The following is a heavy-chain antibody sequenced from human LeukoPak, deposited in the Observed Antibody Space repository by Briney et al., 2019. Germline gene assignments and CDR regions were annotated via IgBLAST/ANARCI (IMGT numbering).Heavy chain of an antibody. D-gene: IGHD3-3*01. V-gene: IGHV3-23*01. CDR2: IGGRDDRT. Sequence: GGSLRLSCAASGFTFAGHTMTWLRQAPGKGLEWGSIIGGRDDRTYYADSVEGRFTISRDNSKNILYLQMSSLRAEDTAVYYCAKDPNPFYDFWSGYKWGQGTVVTVSS. J-gene: IGHJ4*02. CDR1: GFTFAGHT. CDR3: AKDPNPFYDFWSGYK.